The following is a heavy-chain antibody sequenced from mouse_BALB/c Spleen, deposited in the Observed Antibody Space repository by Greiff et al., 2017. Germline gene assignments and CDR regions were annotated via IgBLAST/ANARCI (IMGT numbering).Heavy chain of an antibody. D-gene: IGHD1-1*01. J-gene: IGHJ2*01. Sequence: VQLQQSGPELVKPGASVKMSCKASGYTFTSYYIHWVKQRPGQGLEWIGWIYPGDGSTKYNEKFKGKTTLTADKSSSTAYMLLSSLTSEDSAIYFCARRYYYGSDYWGQGTTLTVSS. V-gene: IGHV1S56*01. CDR2: IYPGDGST. CDR3: ARRYYYGSDY. CDR1: GYTFTSYY.